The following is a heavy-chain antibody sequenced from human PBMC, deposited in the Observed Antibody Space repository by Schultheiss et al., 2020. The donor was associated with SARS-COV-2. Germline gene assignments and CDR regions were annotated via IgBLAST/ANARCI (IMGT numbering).Heavy chain of an antibody. J-gene: IGHJ3*02. CDR1: GGSISSHNW. D-gene: IGHD6-6*01. CDR2: INHSGST. Sequence: SETLSLTCAVSGGSISSHNWWSWVRQPPGKGLEWIGEINHSGSTNYNPSLKSRVTISVDTSKNQFSLRLNSVTAADTAMYYCARASLPDAFDIWGQGTMVTVSS. CDR3: ARASLPDAFDI. V-gene: IGHV4-4*02.